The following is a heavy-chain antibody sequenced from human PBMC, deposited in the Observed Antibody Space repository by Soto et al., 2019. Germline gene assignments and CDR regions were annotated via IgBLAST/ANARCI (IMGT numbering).Heavy chain of an antibody. CDR2: INPNSGGT. J-gene: IGHJ4*02. CDR3: AREPATAKPEGVDF. D-gene: IGHD1-1*01. Sequence: ASVKVSCKASGYTFSDYYIHWVRQAPGQGLEWMGWINPNSGGTKYAPKFQGGVTMTRDTSVTTAYMELSRLRSGDTAVYYCAREPATAKPEGVDFWGQGTLVTVSS. CDR1: GYTFSDYY. V-gene: IGHV1-2*02.